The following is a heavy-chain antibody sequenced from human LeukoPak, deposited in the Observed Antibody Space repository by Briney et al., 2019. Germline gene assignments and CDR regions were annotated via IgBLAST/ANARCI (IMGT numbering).Heavy chain of an antibody. CDR2: IYYSGST. D-gene: IGHD3-22*01. J-gene: IGHJ4*02. CDR1: GGSISSYY. V-gene: IGHV4-59*01. Sequence: NPSETLSLTCTVSGGSISSYYWSWIRQPPGKGLEWIGYIYYSGSTNYHPSLKSRVTISLDTSKTQFSLSLSSVTAADTAVYYCARGNSDGSGYRVHYFDHWGQGTLVTVSS. CDR3: ARGNSDGSGYRVHYFDH.